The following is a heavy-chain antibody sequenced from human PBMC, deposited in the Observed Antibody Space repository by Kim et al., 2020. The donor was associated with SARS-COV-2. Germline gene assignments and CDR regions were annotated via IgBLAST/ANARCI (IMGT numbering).Heavy chain of an antibody. D-gene: IGHD3-10*01. Sequence: SETLSLTCAVYGGSFSGYYWSWIRQPPGKGLEWIGEINHSGSTNYNPSLKSRVTISVDTSKNQFSLKLSSVTAADTAVYYCARFDGSGSYYNGYDYWGQGTLVTVSS. CDR2: INHSGST. V-gene: IGHV4-34*01. CDR1: GGSFSGYY. CDR3: ARFDGSGSYYNGYDY. J-gene: IGHJ4*02.